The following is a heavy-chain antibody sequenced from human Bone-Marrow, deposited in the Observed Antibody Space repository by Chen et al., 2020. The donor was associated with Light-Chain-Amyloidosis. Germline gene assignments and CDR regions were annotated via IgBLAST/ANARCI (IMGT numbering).Heavy chain of an antibody. CDR1: GFTFSSYA. Sequence: QVQLVESGGGVVQPGRSLRLSCAASGFTFSSYAMHWVRQAPGKGLEWVAVISDDGSNKYYADSVKGRFTISRDNSKNTLYLQMNSRRAEDTAVYYCARESGFGEFHGMDVWGQGTTVTVSS. CDR3: ARESGFGEFHGMDV. V-gene: IGHV3-30-3*01. D-gene: IGHD3-10*01. J-gene: IGHJ6*02. CDR2: ISDDGSNK.